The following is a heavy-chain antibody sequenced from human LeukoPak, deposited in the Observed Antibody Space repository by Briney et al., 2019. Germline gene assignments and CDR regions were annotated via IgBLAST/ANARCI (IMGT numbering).Heavy chain of an antibody. V-gene: IGHV3-23*01. CDR1: GFTFSSYA. CDR2: ISGSGGST. D-gene: IGHD4-17*01. CDR3: AKGLRSIYYFDY. Sequence: PGGSLRLSCAASGFTFSSYAMSWVRQAPGKGLEWVSTISGSGGSTYYADSVKGRFIISRDNSKNTLYLQMNSLRAEDTAVYYCAKGLRSIYYFDYWGQGTLVTVSS. J-gene: IGHJ4*02.